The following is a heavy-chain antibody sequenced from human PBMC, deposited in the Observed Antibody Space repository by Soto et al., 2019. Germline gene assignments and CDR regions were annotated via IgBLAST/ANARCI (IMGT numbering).Heavy chain of an antibody. Sequence: SGPTLVNPTQTLTLTCTFSGFSLSTSGMCVSWIRQPPGKALEWLARIDWDDDKYYSTSLKTRLTISKDTSKNQVVLTMTNMDPVDTATYYCARIPGIAAGRYYHYGMDVWGQGTTVTVSS. CDR2: IDWDDDK. CDR1: GFSLSTSGMC. D-gene: IGHD6-13*01. V-gene: IGHV2-70*11. J-gene: IGHJ6*02. CDR3: ARIPGIAAGRYYHYGMDV.